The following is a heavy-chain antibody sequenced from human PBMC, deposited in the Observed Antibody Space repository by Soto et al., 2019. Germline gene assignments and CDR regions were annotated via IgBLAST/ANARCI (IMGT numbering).Heavy chain of an antibody. D-gene: IGHD6-19*01. CDR2: IWYDGSNK. CDR1: GLTFSSYG. J-gene: IGHJ1*01. Sequence: PGGSLRLSCGASGLTFSSYGMHWVRQAPGKGLEWVAVIWYDGSNKYYADSVKGRFTISRDNSKNTLYLQMNSLRAEDTAVYYFASSRCSSGPLGYFQHWGQGTLVTVSS. CDR3: ASSRCSSGPLGYFQH. V-gene: IGHV3-33*01.